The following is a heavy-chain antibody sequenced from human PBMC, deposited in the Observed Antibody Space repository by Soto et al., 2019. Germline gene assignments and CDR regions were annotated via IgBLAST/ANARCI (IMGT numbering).Heavy chain of an antibody. CDR2: IRSKANSYGT. CDR1: GFTFSGSA. J-gene: IGHJ4*02. CDR3: TRRMTAAAGDY. D-gene: IGHD6-13*01. V-gene: IGHV3-73*02. Sequence: EVQLVESGGGLVQPGGSLKVSCAASGFTFSGSAIHWVRQASGKGLEWVGRIRSKANSYGTAYGASVKGSFTISRDESKNTAYLQMTSLKTEDTAVYYRTRRMTAAAGDYWGQGTLVTVSS.